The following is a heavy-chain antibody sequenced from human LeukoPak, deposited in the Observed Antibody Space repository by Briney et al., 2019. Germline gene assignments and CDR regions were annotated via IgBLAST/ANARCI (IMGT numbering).Heavy chain of an antibody. CDR1: GGSFSGYY. CDR2: INHSGST. J-gene: IGHJ4*02. Sequence: PSETLSLTCAVYGGSFSGYYWSWIRQPPGKGLEWIGEINHSGSTNYNPSLKSRLTISVDTSKNQFSLKLSSVTAADTAVYYCARVFYYGSGSHDYWGQGTLVTVSS. CDR3: ARVFYYGSGSHDY. D-gene: IGHD3-10*01. V-gene: IGHV4-34*01.